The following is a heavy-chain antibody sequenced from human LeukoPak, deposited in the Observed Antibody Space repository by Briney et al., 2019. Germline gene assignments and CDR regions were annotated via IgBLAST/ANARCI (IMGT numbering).Heavy chain of an antibody. D-gene: IGHD6-13*01. V-gene: IGHV1-8*01. J-gene: IGHJ6*03. CDR2: MNPNSGNT. CDR3: ARGGNSSWYYYYYMDV. CDR1: GYTFTSYD. Sequence: ASVKVSCKASGYTFTSYDINWVRQATGQGLEWMGWMNPNSGNTGYAQKFQGRVTMTRNTSISTAYMELSSLRSEDTAVYYCARGGNSSWYYYYYMDVWGKGTTVTISS.